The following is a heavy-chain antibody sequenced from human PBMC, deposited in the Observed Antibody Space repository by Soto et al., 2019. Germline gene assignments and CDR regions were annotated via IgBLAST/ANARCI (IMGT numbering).Heavy chain of an antibody. CDR3: TTDIHDFQFDDYYGMDV. CDR1: GFTFSNAW. D-gene: IGHD3-3*01. J-gene: IGHJ6*02. CDR2: IKSKTDGGTT. Sequence: GGSLRLSCAASGFTFSNAWMNWVRQAPGKGLEWVGRIKSKTDGGTTDYAAPVKGRFTISRDDSKNTLYLQMNSLKTEDTAVYYCTTDIHDFQFDDYYGMDVWGQGTTVTVSS. V-gene: IGHV3-15*07.